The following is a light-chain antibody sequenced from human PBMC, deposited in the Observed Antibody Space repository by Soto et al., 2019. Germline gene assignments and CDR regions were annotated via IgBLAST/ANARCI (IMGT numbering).Light chain of an antibody. Sequence: EIVLTQSPGTLSLSPGERATLSCRASQSVRSSYLAWYQQKLGQAPRLLIYGVSNRATGIPDRFSGSGSETGFNPTISRLESEDFAVYSCQQYGTSPRTFGQGTKVEIK. CDR3: QQYGTSPRT. CDR2: GVS. J-gene: IGKJ1*01. CDR1: QSVRSSY. V-gene: IGKV3-20*01.